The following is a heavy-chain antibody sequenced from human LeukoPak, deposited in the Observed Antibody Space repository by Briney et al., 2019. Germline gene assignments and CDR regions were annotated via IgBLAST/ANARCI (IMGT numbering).Heavy chain of an antibody. J-gene: IGHJ5*02. CDR2: ISYDGSNK. V-gene: IGHV3-30-3*01. CDR1: GFTFSSYA. D-gene: IGHD1/OR15-1a*01. CDR3: ARDYLRRNWNTAHWFDP. Sequence: PGGSLRLSCAAPGFTFSSYAMHWVRQAPGKGLEWVAVISYDGSNKYYADSVKGRFTISRDNSKNTLYLQMNSLRAEGTAVYYCARDYLRRNWNTAHWFDPWGQGTLVTVSS.